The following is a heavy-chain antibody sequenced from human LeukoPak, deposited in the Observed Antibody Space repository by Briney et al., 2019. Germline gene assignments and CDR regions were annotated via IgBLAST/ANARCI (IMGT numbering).Heavy chain of an antibody. CDR2: ISPGGSDT. J-gene: IGHJ4*02. D-gene: IGHD3-10*01. V-gene: IGHV5-51*01. Sequence: GEALKISCESSGYNFNIYCIGWVRQMPGKVLEWMGIISPGGSDTRYRPSFEGQVTISADRSIYSAYLQWSGLKASDTAIYYCARQQAVHGPGIVYWGQGTVVIVSS. CDR3: ARQQAVHGPGIVY. CDR1: GYNFNIYC.